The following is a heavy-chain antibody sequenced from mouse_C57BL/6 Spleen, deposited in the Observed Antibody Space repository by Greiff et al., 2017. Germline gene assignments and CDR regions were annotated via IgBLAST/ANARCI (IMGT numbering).Heavy chain of an antibody. Sequence: QVQLKESGAELVRPGTSVKLSYKASGYTFTSYWMHWVKQRPGQGLEWIGVIDPSDSYTNYNQKFKGKATLTVDTSSSTAYMQISSLTSEDSAVYYCARKGAYGNCDYWGQGTTLTVSS. CDR3: ARKGAYGNCDY. CDR1: GYTFTSYW. D-gene: IGHD2-1*01. V-gene: IGHV1-59*01. J-gene: IGHJ2*01. CDR2: IDPSDSYT.